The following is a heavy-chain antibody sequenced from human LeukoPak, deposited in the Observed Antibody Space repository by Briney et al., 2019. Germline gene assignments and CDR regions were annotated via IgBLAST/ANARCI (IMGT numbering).Heavy chain of an antibody. CDR1: GFTFTSYW. V-gene: IGHV3-74*01. J-gene: IGHJ4*02. CDR2: INSDEKTT. CDR3: ARGGSYFDY. D-gene: IGHD1-26*01. Sequence: GGSLRLSCAASGFTFTSYWIHWVRQAPGKGMMWVSRINSDEKTTIYADSVKGRFTISRDNAKNTVYLQMNSLRDEDTAVYYCARGGSYFDYWGQGTLVTVSS.